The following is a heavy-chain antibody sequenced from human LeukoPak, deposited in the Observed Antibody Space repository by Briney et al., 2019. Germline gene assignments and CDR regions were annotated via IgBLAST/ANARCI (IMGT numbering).Heavy chain of an antibody. Sequence: GGSLRLSCAASGFTFGTYSMNWVRQAPGKGLEWVSSISSSGSYIYYADSVKGRFTISRDNAKNSLYLQMNSLRAEDTAVYYCARGGCGSSTCNYGLDVWGQGTTVTVPS. V-gene: IGHV3-21*01. CDR3: ARGGCGSSTCNYGLDV. D-gene: IGHD2-2*01. CDR1: GFTFGTYS. J-gene: IGHJ6*02. CDR2: ISSSGSYI.